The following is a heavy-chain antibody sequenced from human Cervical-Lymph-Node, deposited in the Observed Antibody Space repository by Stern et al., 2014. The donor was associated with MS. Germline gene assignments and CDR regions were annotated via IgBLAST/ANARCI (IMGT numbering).Heavy chain of an antibody. J-gene: IGHJ4*02. Sequence: QVTLRESGPTLVRPTHTLTLTCTFSGFSLSSFGVGVGWIRQPPGKALEWLALIYWDDDERYSPVLRTRLNITKDTSKNQVVLTMTDMDPMDTATYYCAREIATVVPFDYWGQGTLVTVSS. D-gene: IGHD6-13*01. CDR2: IYWDDDE. CDR3: AREIATVVPFDY. CDR1: GFSLSSFGVG. V-gene: IGHV2-5*02.